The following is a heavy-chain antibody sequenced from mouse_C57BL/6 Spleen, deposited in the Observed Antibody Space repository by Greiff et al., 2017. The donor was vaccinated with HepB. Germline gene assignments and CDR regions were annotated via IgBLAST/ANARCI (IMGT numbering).Heavy chain of an antibody. CDR3: ARGVGNYGSSYRYFDV. V-gene: IGHV5-17*01. CDR2: ISSGSSTI. CDR1: GFTFSDYG. J-gene: IGHJ1*03. Sequence: EVMLVESGGGLVKPGGSLKLSCAASGFTFSDYGMHWVRQAPEKGLEWVAYISSGSSTIYYADTVKGRFTISRDNAKNTLFLQMTSLRSEDTAMYYCARGVGNYGSSYRYFDVWGTGTTVTVSS. D-gene: IGHD1-1*01.